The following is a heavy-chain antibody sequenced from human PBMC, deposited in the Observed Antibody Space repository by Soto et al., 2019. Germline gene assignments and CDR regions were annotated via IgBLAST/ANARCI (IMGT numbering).Heavy chain of an antibody. J-gene: IGHJ3*02. D-gene: IGHD3-22*01. CDR2: IDWDDDK. Sequence: SGPTLVNPTQTLTLTCTFSGFSLSTSGMCVSWIRQPPGKALEWLALIDWDDDKYYSTSLKTRLTISKDTSKNQVVLTMTNMDPVDTATYYCARMLLYYYDSSGYNDAFDIWGQGTMVTV. CDR3: ARMLLYYYDSSGYNDAFDI. V-gene: IGHV2-70*01. CDR1: GFSLSTSGMC.